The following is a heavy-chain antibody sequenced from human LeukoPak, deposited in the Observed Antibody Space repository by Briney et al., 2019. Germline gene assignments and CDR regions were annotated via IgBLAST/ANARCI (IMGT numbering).Heavy chain of an antibody. V-gene: IGHV4-34*01. CDR1: GGSFSGYY. D-gene: IGHD4-17*01. CDR2: INHSGST. Sequence: SETLSLTCAVYGGSFSGYYWSWIRQPPGKGLEWIGEINHSGSTNYNPSLKSRVTISVDKSKNQFSLKLSSVTAADTAVYYCARAPGTTFDYWGHGNMVTVSS. CDR3: ARAPGTTFDY. J-gene: IGHJ4*01.